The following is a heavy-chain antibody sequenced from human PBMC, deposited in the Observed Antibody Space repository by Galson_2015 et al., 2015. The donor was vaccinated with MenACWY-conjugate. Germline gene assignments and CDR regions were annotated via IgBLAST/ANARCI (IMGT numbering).Heavy chain of an antibody. D-gene: IGHD1-1*01. Sequence: QSGAEVKKPGESLKISCKGSGYSFTSYWISWVRQMPGKGLEWMGRIDPSDSYTNYSPSFQGHVTISADKSISTAYLQWSSLKASDTAMYYCARPRSNWNDGYAFDIWGQGTMVTVSS. V-gene: IGHV5-10-1*01. CDR2: IDPSDSYT. CDR3: ARPRSNWNDGYAFDI. J-gene: IGHJ3*02. CDR1: GYSFTSYW.